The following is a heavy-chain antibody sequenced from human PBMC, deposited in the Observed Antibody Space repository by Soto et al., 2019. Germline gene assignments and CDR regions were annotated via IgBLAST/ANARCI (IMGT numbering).Heavy chain of an antibody. CDR3: ARVRGSGTYSSDY. CDR1: GFTFSDYY. V-gene: IGHV3-11*05. CDR2: ISSSSSYT. Sequence: QVQLVESGGGSVKPGGSLRLSCAASGFTFSDYYMSWIRQAPGKGLEWVSYISSSSSYTNYADSVKGRFTISRDNAKNSLYQQMNSLRAEDTAVYYCARVRGSGTYSSDYWGQGTLVTVSS. J-gene: IGHJ4*02. D-gene: IGHD3-10*01.